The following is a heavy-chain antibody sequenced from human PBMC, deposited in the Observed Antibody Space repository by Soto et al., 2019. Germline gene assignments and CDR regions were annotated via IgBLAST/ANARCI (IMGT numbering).Heavy chain of an antibody. D-gene: IGHD3-9*01. V-gene: IGHV1-46*01. CDR3: ARSDWYYDILTGRTDAFDI. CDR1: GYTFTSYD. CDR2: INPSGGST. J-gene: IGHJ3*02. Sequence: GVSVKVSCKSSGYTFTSYDMHWVRQAPGQGLEWMGIINPSGGSTSYAQKFQGRVTMTRDTSTSTVYMELSSLRSEDTAVYYCARSDWYYDILTGRTDAFDIWGQGTTVTVSS.